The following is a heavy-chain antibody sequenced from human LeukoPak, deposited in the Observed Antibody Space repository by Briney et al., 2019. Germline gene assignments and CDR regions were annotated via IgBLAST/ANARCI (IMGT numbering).Heavy chain of an antibody. D-gene: IGHD3-10*01. Sequence: HAGGSLRLSCAASGFTVSSNYMSWVRQAPGKGLEWVSVIYSGGSTYYADSVKGRFTISRDNSKNTLYLQMNSLRAEDTAVYYCARSPNPVVWFGGGDYYFDYWGQGTLVTVSS. CDR3: ARSPNPVVWFGGGDYYFDY. CDR2: IYSGGST. J-gene: IGHJ4*02. CDR1: GFTVSSNY. V-gene: IGHV3-53*01.